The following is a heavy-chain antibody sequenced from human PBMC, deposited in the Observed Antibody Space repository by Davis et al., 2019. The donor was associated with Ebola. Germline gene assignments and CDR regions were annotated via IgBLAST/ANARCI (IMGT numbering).Heavy chain of an antibody. V-gene: IGHV3-21*01. CDR3: AREAVTSLDY. Sequence: LSLTCAASGFTFSSYSMNWVRQAPGKGLEWVSSISSSSSYIYYADSVKGRFTISRDNAKNSLYLQMNSLRAEDTAVYYCAREAVTSLDYWGQGTLVTVSS. CDR2: ISSSSSYI. J-gene: IGHJ4*02. D-gene: IGHD4-17*01. CDR1: GFTFSSYS.